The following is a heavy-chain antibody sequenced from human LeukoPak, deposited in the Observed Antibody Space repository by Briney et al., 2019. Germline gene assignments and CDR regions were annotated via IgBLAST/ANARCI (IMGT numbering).Heavy chain of an antibody. CDR3: AKDVAVAAPVYYFDY. J-gene: IGHJ4*02. CDR2: IWSDGSQK. D-gene: IGHD6-19*01. CDR1: GSTFSSYG. V-gene: IGHV3-30*02. Sequence: PGGSLRLSCAASGSTFSSYGMHWVRQAPGKGLEWVAVIWSDGSQKYYADSVKGRFTISRDNSKNTLYLQMNSLRAEDTAVYYCAKDVAVAAPVYYFDYWGQGTLVTVYS.